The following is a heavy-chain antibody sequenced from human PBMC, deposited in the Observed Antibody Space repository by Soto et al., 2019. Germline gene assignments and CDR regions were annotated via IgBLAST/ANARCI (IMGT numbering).Heavy chain of an antibody. CDR1: GLSFSSYE. D-gene: IGHD2-2*01. V-gene: IGHV3-48*03. CDR2: ISSSGSTI. CDR3: ARDGPEVKNAFDI. J-gene: IGHJ3*02. Sequence: SLRLACAACGLSFSSYEVNWVRKAPGKGLEWVSYISSSGSTIYYADSVKGRFTISRDNAKNSLYLQMNSLRAEDTAVYYCARDGPEVKNAFDIWGQRTMVTVSS.